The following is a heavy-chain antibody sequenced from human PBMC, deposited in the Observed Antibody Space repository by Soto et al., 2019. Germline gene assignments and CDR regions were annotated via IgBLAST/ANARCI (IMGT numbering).Heavy chain of an antibody. D-gene: IGHD3-16*02. V-gene: IGHV4-30-2*01. CDR1: GASISTGGYS. Sequence: PSETLSLTCTVSGASISTGGYSWTWIRQPPGKGLEWIGYIYHTGSTYYNPSLKSRLTISLDRSKNQFSLKLTSVTAADTAVYYCASAMVTVGGLFVRDEYFHRWGQGTLVTVSS. CDR3: ASAMVTVGGLFVRDEYFHR. CDR2: IYHTGST. J-gene: IGHJ1*01.